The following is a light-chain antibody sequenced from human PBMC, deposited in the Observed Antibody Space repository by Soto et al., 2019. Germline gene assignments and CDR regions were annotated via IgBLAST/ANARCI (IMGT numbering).Light chain of an antibody. CDR3: LSFDSSLSVV. CDR2: GNT. V-gene: IGLV1-40*01. CDR1: SSNIGAGYD. Sequence: QSVLTQPPSVSGAPGQRVTISCTGSSSNIGAGYDVHWYQQLPGRAPKLLIYGNTNRPSGVPDRFSGSKSGTSASLAITGRQAEGEADYYCLSFDSSLSVVFGGGTKLTVL. J-gene: IGLJ2*01.